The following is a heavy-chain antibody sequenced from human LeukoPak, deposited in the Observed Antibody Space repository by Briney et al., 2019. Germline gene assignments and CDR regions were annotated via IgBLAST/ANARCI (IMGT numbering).Heavy chain of an antibody. Sequence: SETLSLTCTVSGGSISSHYWSWIRQPPGKGLEWIGYIYYSGSTNYNTSLMSRVTISLDPSKNQFSLTLSSATAADTAVYYCARDRPPYCSSTSCYSGHSRVSDWYFDLWGRGTLVTVSS. CDR1: GGSISSHY. CDR3: ARDRPPYCSSTSCYSGHSRVSDWYFDL. CDR2: IYYSGST. V-gene: IGHV4-59*11. D-gene: IGHD2-2*02. J-gene: IGHJ2*01.